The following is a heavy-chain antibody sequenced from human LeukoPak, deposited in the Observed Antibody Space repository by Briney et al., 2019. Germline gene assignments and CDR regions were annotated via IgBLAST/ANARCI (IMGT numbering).Heavy chain of an antibody. CDR3: AKQLGYCSDGSCYFPY. Sequence: GGSLRLSCAGSGFIFNNYAMHWVRQPPGKGLEWVSGISWNSGSIDYADSVKGRFTISRDNAKNSLYLQMNSLRAEDTAVYYCAKQLGYCSDGSCYFPYWGQGTLVTVSS. CDR1: GFIFNNYA. J-gene: IGHJ4*02. D-gene: IGHD2-15*01. CDR2: ISWNSGSI. V-gene: IGHV3-9*01.